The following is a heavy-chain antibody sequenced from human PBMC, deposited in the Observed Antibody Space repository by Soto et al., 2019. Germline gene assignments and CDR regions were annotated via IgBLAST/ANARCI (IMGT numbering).Heavy chain of an antibody. V-gene: IGHV2-5*01. Sequence: QITLKESGPTVVKPTQTLTLTCTFSGFSLTTSGVGVGWIRQPPGKALEGVALIYWCNDKRYSPSLQSRLPITQDTSKNQVVLTMTNMGPADTATYYCAPRSLAVWGFDYWGPGTVVTVSS. CDR3: APRSLAVWGFDY. D-gene: IGHD7-27*01. J-gene: IGHJ4*02. CDR2: IYWCNDK. CDR1: GFSLTTSGVG.